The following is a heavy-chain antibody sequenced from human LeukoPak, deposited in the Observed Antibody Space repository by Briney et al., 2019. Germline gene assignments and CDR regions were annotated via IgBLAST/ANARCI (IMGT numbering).Heavy chain of an antibody. CDR3: ARSSPLGKSFDY. D-gene: IGHD6-6*01. CDR2: IIPIFGTA. Sequence: ASVKVSCKASGGTFSSYAISWVRQAPGQGLEWMGGIIPIFGTANYAQKFQGRVTITADESTSTAYMELSSLRSEDTAVYYCARSSPLGKSFDYWGQGTLVTVSS. CDR1: GGTFSSYA. V-gene: IGHV1-69*13. J-gene: IGHJ4*02.